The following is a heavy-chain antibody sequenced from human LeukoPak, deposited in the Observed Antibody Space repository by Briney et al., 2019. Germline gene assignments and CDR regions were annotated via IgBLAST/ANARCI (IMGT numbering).Heavy chain of an antibody. CDR3: ARRVSTSRSRYFDL. Sequence: SETLSLTCTVSGGSISSSSYYWGWIRQPPGKGLEWIGSIYYSGSTYYNPSLKSRVTISVDTSKNQFSLKLSSVTAADTAVYYCARRVSTSRSRYFDLWGRGTLVTVSS. J-gene: IGHJ2*01. V-gene: IGHV4-39*01. CDR2: IYYSGST. CDR1: GGSISSSSYY. D-gene: IGHD2-2*01.